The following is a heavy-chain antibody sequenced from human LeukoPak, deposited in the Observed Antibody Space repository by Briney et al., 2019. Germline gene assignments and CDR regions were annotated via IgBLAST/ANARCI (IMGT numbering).Heavy chain of an antibody. J-gene: IGHJ4*02. CDR3: ARDCSSTRCQGPVFDN. Sequence: GASVKVSCTASGYTFTINYMHWVRQAPGQGLEWMGIIHPSGGNTNYAQKFQGRVAMTRDTSTSTVYMELSSLRSEDTAIYYYARDCSSTRCQGPVFDNWGQGTLVTVSS. V-gene: IGHV1-46*01. CDR2: IHPSGGNT. D-gene: IGHD2-2*01. CDR1: GYTFTINY.